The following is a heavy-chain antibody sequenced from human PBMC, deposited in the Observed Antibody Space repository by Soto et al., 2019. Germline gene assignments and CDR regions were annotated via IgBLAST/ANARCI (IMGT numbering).Heavy chain of an antibody. V-gene: IGHV4-34*01. J-gene: IGHJ5*02. CDR1: DGSFSGYY. CDR3: ASGSWGVGAAGAVAWFDP. Sequence: QAQLQQWGAGLLKPSETLSLTCAVSDGSFSGYYWSWIRQPPGKGLEWIGEINHVGNTNYNPSLKRRVTISVDPSKKQFSLMLSSVTAADTAVYYCASGSWGVGAAGAVAWFDPWGQGTLVNVS. D-gene: IGHD6-13*01. CDR2: INHVGNT.